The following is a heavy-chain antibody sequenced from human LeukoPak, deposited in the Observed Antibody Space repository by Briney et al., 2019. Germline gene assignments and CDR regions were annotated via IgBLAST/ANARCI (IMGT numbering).Heavy chain of an antibody. Sequence: GGSLRLSCAASGFTFSTFAMTWVRQAPGKGLEWVAAISGGGSSTYYADSVKGRFTISRDNSKNTLYLQMNSMRADDTAVYHCAKARYCSGGSCYDSFDYWGQGTLVTVSS. D-gene: IGHD2-15*01. V-gene: IGHV3-23*01. CDR3: AKARYCSGGSCYDSFDY. CDR1: GFTFSTFA. CDR2: ISGGGSST. J-gene: IGHJ4*02.